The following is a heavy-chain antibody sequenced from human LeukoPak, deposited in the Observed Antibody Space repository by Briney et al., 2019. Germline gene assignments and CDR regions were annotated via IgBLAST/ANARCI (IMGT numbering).Heavy chain of an antibody. CDR2: IYSGGST. V-gene: IGHV3-53*01. CDR3: ARGMSVQLERRGYYYYYMDV. D-gene: IGHD1-1*01. J-gene: IGHJ6*03. Sequence: GGSLRLSCAASGFTVSSNYMSWVRQAPGKGLEWVSVIYSGGSTYYADSVKGRFTISRDNSKNTLYLQMNSLRAEDTAVYYCARGMSVQLERRGYYYYYMDVWGKGATFTVSS. CDR1: GFTVSSNY.